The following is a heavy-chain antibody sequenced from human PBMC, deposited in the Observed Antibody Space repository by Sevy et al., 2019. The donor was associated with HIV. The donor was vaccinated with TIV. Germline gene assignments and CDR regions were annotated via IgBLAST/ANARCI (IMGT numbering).Heavy chain of an antibody. CDR3: AKPLYVDIVATD. V-gene: IGHV3-30*18. CDR2: ISYDGSNK. J-gene: IGHJ4*02. Sequence: GGSLRLSCAASGFTFSSYGMHWVRQAPGKGLEWVAVISYDGSNKYYADSVKGRFTISRDNSKNTLYLQMNSLGAEDTAVYYCAKPLYVDIVATDWGQGTLVTVSS. D-gene: IGHD5-12*01. CDR1: GFTFSSYG.